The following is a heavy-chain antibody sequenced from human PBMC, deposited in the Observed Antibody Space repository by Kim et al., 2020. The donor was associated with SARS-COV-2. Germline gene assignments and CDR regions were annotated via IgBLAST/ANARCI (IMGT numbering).Heavy chain of an antibody. CDR3: ARHKSDSSGWPHYYYYGMDV. Sequence: GESLKISCKGSGYSFTSYWIGWVRQMPGKGLEWMGIIYPGDSDTRYSPSFQGQVTISADKSISTAYLQWSSLKASDTAMYYCARHKSDSSGWPHYYYYGMDVWGQGTTVTVSS. J-gene: IGHJ6*02. CDR1: GYSFTSYW. CDR2: IYPGDSDT. D-gene: IGHD6-19*01. V-gene: IGHV5-51*01.